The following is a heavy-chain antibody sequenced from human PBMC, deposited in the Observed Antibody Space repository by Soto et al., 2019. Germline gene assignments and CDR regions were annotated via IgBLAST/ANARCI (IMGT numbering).Heavy chain of an antibody. CDR2: INGDGSST. Sequence: EVQLVESGGGLVQPGGSLRLSCAASGFTFSSYWMHWVRQAPGKGLVWVSRINGDGSSTSYADSVKGRFTISRDNAKNTLYLQMNSLSAEDTAVYYCVRTSLVVAAATREDYWGQGTLVTVSS. CDR1: GFTFSSYW. D-gene: IGHD2-15*01. V-gene: IGHV3-74*01. J-gene: IGHJ4*02. CDR3: VRTSLVVAAATREDY.